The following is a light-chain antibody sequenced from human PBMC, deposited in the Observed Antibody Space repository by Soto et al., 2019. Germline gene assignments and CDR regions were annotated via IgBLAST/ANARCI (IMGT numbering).Light chain of an antibody. V-gene: IGKV1-5*01. CDR3: QQYNSYSPWT. J-gene: IGKJ1*01. Sequence: DIQMTQSPSTLSASVGDTVTITCRAIQTISGWLAWYQQRPGKAPNLLIFDASTLESGVPSRFSGSGSGTTFTLTISSLQSDDFATYYCQQYNSYSPWTFGQGTKVDIK. CDR2: DAS. CDR1: QTISGW.